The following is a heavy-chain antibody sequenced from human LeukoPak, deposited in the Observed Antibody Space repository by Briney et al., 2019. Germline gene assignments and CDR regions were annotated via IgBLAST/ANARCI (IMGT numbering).Heavy chain of an antibody. CDR2: IYHSGST. D-gene: IGHD2-15*01. V-gene: IGHV4-38-2*02. Sequence: SETLSLTCTVSGYSISSGYYWGWIRQPPGKGLEWIGSIYHSGSTYYNPSLKSRVTISVDTSKNQFSLKLSSVTAADTAVYYCARAQSAATQYFRYNWFDPWGQGTLVTVSS. CDR3: ARAQSAATQYFRYNWFDP. J-gene: IGHJ5*02. CDR1: GYSISSGYY.